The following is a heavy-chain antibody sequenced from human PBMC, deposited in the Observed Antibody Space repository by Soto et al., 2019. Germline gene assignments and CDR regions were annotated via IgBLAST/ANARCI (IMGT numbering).Heavy chain of an antibody. CDR1: GYTFTSYG. CDR2: ISAYNGNT. V-gene: IGHV1-18*04. Sequence: GASVKVSCKASGYTFTSYGISWVRQAPGRGLEWMGWISAYNGNTNYAQKLQGRVTMTTDTSTSTAYMELRSLRYDDTAVYYSARGRPDELQWSFPDAFDIWGQGTMVTVSS. CDR3: ARGRPDELQWSFPDAFDI. D-gene: IGHD3-3*01. J-gene: IGHJ3*02.